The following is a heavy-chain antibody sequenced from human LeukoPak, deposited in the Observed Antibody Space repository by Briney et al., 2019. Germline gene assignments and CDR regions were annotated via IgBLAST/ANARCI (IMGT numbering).Heavy chain of an antibody. CDR1: GGSISSGGYY. D-gene: IGHD2-15*01. J-gene: IGHJ6*02. Sequence: TVSLTCTVSGGSISSGGYYWSWLRQHPGKGLEWIGYIYYSGSIYYNPSLKSRITISVDTSKNQFSLKLISVTAADTAVYYCARGQGYCSGATCYHGMDVWGQ. CDR2: IYYSGSI. V-gene: IGHV4-31*03. CDR3: ARGQGYCSGATCYHGMDV.